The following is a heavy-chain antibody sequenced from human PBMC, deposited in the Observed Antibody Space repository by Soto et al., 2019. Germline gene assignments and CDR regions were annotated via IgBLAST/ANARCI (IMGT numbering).Heavy chain of an antibody. J-gene: IGHJ6*02. V-gene: IGHV3-23*01. CDR2: ISGSGGTT. Sequence: EVQLLESGGGLVQPGGSLRLSCAASEFTFSSYAMTWVRQAPGKGLEWVSTISGSGGTTYYADSVRGRFTISRDNSKNTLYLQMHTLRPEDTALYSCTRYCPTASCYIRYGMDVWGQGTTVTVSS. CDR3: TRYCPTASCYIRYGMDV. CDR1: EFTFSSYA. D-gene: IGHD2-2*02.